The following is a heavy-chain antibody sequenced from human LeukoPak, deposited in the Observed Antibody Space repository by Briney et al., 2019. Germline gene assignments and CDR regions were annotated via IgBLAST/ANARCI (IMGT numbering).Heavy chain of an antibody. CDR2: INPNSGGT. CDR3: ARWHDFWSGYLDY. J-gene: IGHJ4*02. D-gene: IGHD3-3*01. V-gene: IGHV1-2*02. CDR1: GYTFTGYY. Sequence: ASVKVSCKASGYTFTGYYMHWVRQAPGQGLEWMGWINPNSGGTNYAQKFQGRVTMTRDTSISTAYMELSRLRSDDTAVYYCARWHDFWSGYLDYWGQGTLVTVSS.